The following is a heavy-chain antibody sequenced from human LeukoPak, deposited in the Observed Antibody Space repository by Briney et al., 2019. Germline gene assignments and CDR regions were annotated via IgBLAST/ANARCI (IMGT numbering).Heavy chain of an antibody. J-gene: IGHJ4*02. CDR1: AFSLSSNY. CDR2: IYSGGAT. V-gene: IGHV3-53*01. Sequence: GRSLRLSCAVSAFSLSSNYMNWVRQAPGKGLEWVSVIYSGGATYYPDSVRGRFTISRDKSKNMVSVQMTSLGAEDTAVYYCARGRFSGPDDYWGQGTLVAVSS. CDR3: ARGRFSGPDDY. D-gene: IGHD6-19*01.